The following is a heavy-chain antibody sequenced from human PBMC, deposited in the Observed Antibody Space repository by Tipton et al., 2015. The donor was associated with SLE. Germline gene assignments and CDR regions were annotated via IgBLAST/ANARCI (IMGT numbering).Heavy chain of an antibody. D-gene: IGHD2-21*01. CDR1: GFTFSSYA. J-gene: IGHJ2*01. Sequence: GSLRLSCAASGFTFSSYAMSWVRQAPGKGLEWVAIIYSGGSNRNYADSVKGRFTISRDNSKNTLYLQLNSLRADDTAVYYCAKDGTNCGGDCYFDWHFDLWGRGTLVSVSS. V-gene: IGHV3-23*03. CDR2: IYSGGSNR. CDR3: AKDGTNCGGDCYFDWHFDL.